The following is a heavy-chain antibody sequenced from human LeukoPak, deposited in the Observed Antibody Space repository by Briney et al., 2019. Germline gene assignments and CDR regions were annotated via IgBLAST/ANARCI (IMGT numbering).Heavy chain of an antibody. D-gene: IGHD3-16*01. J-gene: IGHJ4*02. V-gene: IGHV3-7*01. CDR3: ASDGGPFES. Sequence: GGSLRLSCAASGFTFRSYWMSWVRQAPGKGLEWVANINRAGSEKYYVDSVKGRFTISRDNAKNSLFLQMNSLRVEDTAVYYCASDGGPFESWGQGTLVTVSS. CDR2: INRAGSEK. CDR1: GFTFRSYW.